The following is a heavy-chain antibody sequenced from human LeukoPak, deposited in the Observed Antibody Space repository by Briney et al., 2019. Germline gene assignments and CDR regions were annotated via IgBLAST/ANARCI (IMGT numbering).Heavy chain of an antibody. D-gene: IGHD6-13*01. CDR3: AKVIAAAAGFYYYYGMDV. CDR2: ISGSGGST. Sequence: GGSLRLSCAASGFTFSSYAMSWVRQAPGKGLEWVSAISGSGGSTYYADSVKGRFTISRDNSKNTLYLQMNSLRAEDTAVYYCAKVIAAAAGFYYYYGMDVWGQGTTVTVSS. V-gene: IGHV3-23*01. J-gene: IGHJ6*02. CDR1: GFTFSSYA.